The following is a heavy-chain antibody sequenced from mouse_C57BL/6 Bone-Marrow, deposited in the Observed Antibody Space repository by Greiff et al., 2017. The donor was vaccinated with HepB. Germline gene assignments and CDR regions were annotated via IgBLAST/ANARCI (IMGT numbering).Heavy chain of an antibody. D-gene: IGHD1-1*01. CDR1: GFTFSDAW. V-gene: IGHV6-6*01. CDR3: TRDPFTTVAPGFAY. Sequence: EVQVVESGGGLVQPGGSMKLSCAASGFTFSDAWMDWVRQSPEKGLEWVAEIRNKANNHATYYAESVKGRFTISRDDSKSSVYLQMNSLRAEDTGIYYCTRDPFTTVAPGFAYWGQGTLVTVSA. J-gene: IGHJ3*01. CDR2: IRNKANNHAT.